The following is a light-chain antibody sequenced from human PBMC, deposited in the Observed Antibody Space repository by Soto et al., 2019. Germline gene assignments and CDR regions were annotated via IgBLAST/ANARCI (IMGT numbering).Light chain of an antibody. CDR2: EVS. CDR1: QSLLHIAGQTH. CDR3: FQSTHLPPT. J-gene: IGKJ5*01. V-gene: IGKV2D-29*02. Sequence: DVVLTQSPLSLSVTPGQPASVSCRSSQSLLHIAGQTHLFWYLQKPGQSPQLLIYEVSNRFSGVPDRFSGSGSGTDFTLTISRVEAEDVGLHYCFQSTHLPPTFGQGTRLDIK.